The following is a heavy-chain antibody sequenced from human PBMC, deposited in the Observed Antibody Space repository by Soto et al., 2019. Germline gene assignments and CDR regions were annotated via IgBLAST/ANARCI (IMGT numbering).Heavy chain of an antibody. Sequence: PSETLSLTCAVYGGSFSGYYWSWIRQPPGKGLEWIGEINHSGSTNYNPSLKSRVTISVDTSKNQFSLKLSSVTAADTAVYYCARGTIPSWFDPWGQGTLVTAPQ. D-gene: IGHD3-3*01. CDR2: INHSGST. CDR3: ARGTIPSWFDP. CDR1: GGSFSGYY. V-gene: IGHV4-34*01. J-gene: IGHJ5*02.